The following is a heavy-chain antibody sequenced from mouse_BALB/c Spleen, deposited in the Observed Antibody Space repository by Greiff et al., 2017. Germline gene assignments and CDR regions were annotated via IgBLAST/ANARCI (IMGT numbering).Heavy chain of an antibody. Sequence: EVKLMESGGGLVQPGGSRKLSCAASGFTFSSFGMHWVRQAPEKGLEWVAYISSGSSTIYYADTVKGRFTISRDNPKNTLFLQMTSLRSEDTAMYYCARKDYGNYGYYAMDYWGQGTSVTVSS. CDR2: ISSGSSTI. V-gene: IGHV5-17*02. CDR1: GFTFSSFG. J-gene: IGHJ4*01. D-gene: IGHD2-1*01. CDR3: ARKDYGNYGYYAMDY.